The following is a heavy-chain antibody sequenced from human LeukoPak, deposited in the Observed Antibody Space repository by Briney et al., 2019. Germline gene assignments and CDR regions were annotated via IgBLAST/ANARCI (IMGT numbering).Heavy chain of an antibody. V-gene: IGHV1-69*05. Sequence: SVKVSCKASGGTFSSDAISWVRQAPGQGLEWMGGIIPIFGTANYAQKFQGRVTIATDESTSTAYMELSSLRSEDTAVYYCARGTIFGVVTNWYFDYWGQGTLVTVSS. CDR3: ARGTIFGVVTNWYFDY. CDR2: IIPIFGTA. J-gene: IGHJ4*02. D-gene: IGHD3-3*01. CDR1: GGTFSSDA.